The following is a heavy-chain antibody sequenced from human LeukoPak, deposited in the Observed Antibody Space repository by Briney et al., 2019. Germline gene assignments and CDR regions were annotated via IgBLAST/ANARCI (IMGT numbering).Heavy chain of an antibody. CDR1: GFTVSSNS. CDR3: AKGRIRGLRFLEWLCAFDI. D-gene: IGHD3-3*01. CDR2: ISGSGGST. V-gene: IGHV3-23*01. J-gene: IGHJ3*02. Sequence: GGSLRLSCAASGFTVSSNSMSWVRQAPGKGLEWVSAISGSGGSTYYADSVKGRFTISRDNSKNTLYLQMNSLRAEDTAVYYCAKGRIRGLRFLEWLCAFDIWGQGTMVTVSS.